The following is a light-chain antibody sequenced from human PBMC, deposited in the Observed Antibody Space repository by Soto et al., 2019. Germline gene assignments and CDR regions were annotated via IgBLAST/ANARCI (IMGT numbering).Light chain of an antibody. CDR1: QSVRSGY. V-gene: IGKV3-20*01. CDR2: GAS. CDR3: HQYDNSPLT. J-gene: IGKJ4*01. Sequence: VMTQSPATLSVSPGERATLSCRASQSVRSGYFAWYQQKPGQAPRLLIVGASSRATGIPDRFSGGGSGTDFTLTISRLEPEDFALYYCHQYDNSPLTFGGGTKVEIK.